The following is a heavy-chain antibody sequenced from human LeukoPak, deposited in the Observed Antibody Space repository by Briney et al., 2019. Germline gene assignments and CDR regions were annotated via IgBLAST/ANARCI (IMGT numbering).Heavy chain of an antibody. V-gene: IGHV4-59*01. D-gene: IGHD6-19*01. Sequence: SETLSLTCTVSGGSISSYYWSWIRQPPGKGLEWIGYIYYSGSTNYNPSLKSRDTISVDTSKNQFSLKLSSVTAADTAVYYCARGARQWPAPDAFDIWGQGTMVTVSS. CDR3: ARGARQWPAPDAFDI. J-gene: IGHJ3*02. CDR1: GGSISSYY. CDR2: IYYSGST.